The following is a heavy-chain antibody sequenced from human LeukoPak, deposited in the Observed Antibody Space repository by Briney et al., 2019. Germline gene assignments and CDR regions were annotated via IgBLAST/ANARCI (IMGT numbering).Heavy chain of an antibody. J-gene: IGHJ6*02. CDR3: ATFLMDV. CDR1: GYTFTSYY. D-gene: IGHD2/OR15-2a*01. Sequence: ASVKVSCKASGYTFTSYYMHWVRQAPGKGLEWMGGFDPEDGETIYAQKFQGRVTMTEDTSTDTAYMELSSLRSEDTAVYYCATFLMDVWGQGTTVTVSS. V-gene: IGHV1-24*01. CDR2: FDPEDGET.